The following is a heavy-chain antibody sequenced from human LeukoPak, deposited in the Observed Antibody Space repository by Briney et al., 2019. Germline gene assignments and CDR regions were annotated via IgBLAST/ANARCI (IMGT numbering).Heavy chain of an antibody. Sequence: PGGSLRLSCAASGFTFSSYGMHWVRQAPGKGLEWVAVISYDGSNKYYADSVKGRFTISRDYSKNTLYLQMNSLRAEDTAVYYCAKDYYGSGSYSLKYYYYYGMDVWGQGTTVTVSS. CDR2: ISYDGSNK. J-gene: IGHJ6*02. CDR3: AKDYYGSGSYSLKYYYYYGMDV. CDR1: GFTFSSYG. D-gene: IGHD3-10*01. V-gene: IGHV3-30*18.